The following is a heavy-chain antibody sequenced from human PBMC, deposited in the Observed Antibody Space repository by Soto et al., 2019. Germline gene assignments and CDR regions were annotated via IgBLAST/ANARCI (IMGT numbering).Heavy chain of an antibody. J-gene: IGHJ4*02. Sequence: GESLKIACKGSGYSFTTYWIGWVRQMPGKVLEWMGIIYSGDSDTRYSPSFQGQVTISADEYISSAYLQWRSLTASDTAIYDCARQTTVTDTHFDYRGXGTLVNVSS. CDR2: IYSGDSDT. CDR1: GYSFTTYW. V-gene: IGHV5-51*01. CDR3: ARQTTVTDTHFDY. D-gene: IGHD4-17*01.